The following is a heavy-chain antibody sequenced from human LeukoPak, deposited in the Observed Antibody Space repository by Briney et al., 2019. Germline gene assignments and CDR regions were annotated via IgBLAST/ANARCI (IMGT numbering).Heavy chain of an antibody. D-gene: IGHD1-7*01. CDR3: ARDITGTTGFDY. CDR1: GFTFSSYS. J-gene: IGHJ4*02. CDR2: ISSSSSYI. V-gene: IGHV3-21*01. Sequence: GGSLRLSCAASGFTFSSYSMNWVRQAPGKGLEWVSSISSSSSYIYYADSVKGRFTISRDNAKSSLYLQMNSLRAEDTAVYYCARDITGTTGFDYWGQGTLDTVSS.